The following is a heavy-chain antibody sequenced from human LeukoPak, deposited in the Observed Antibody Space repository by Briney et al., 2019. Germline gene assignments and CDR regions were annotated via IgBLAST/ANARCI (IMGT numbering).Heavy chain of an antibody. V-gene: IGHV3-23*01. CDR3: AKDIARTPPPIFGVVTKPSGGMDV. CDR1: GFTFSSYA. Sequence: GGSLRLSCTASGFTFSSYAMSWVRQAPGKGLEWVSAISGSGGSTYYADSVKGRFTISRDNSKNTLYLQMNGLRAEDTAVYYCAKDIARTPPPIFGVVTKPSGGMDVWGQGTTVIVSS. D-gene: IGHD3-3*01. J-gene: IGHJ6*02. CDR2: ISGSGGST.